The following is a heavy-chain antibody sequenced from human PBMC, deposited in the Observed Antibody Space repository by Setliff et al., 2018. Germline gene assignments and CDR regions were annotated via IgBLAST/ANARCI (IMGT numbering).Heavy chain of an antibody. CDR3: ARTFRPSSLLYYDILTGYLTGEPLDY. CDR2: IIPILGIA. V-gene: IGHV1-69*10. D-gene: IGHD3-9*01. J-gene: IGHJ4*02. CDR1: GGTFSSYA. Sequence: SVKVSCQASGGTFSSYAISWVRQAPGQGLEWMGGIIPILGIANYAQKFQGRVTITADESTSTAYMELSSLGSEDTAVYYCARTFRPSSLLYYDILTGYLTGEPLDYWGQGTLVTVSS.